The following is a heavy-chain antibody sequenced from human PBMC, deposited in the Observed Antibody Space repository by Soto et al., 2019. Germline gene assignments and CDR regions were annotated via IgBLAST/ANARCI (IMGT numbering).Heavy chain of an antibody. Sequence: PGGSLRLSCAASGFSFSNAWMNWVRQAPGKGLEWVGRIKRKTDGGTTDYAAPVKGRFSISRDDSETTLFLEMNSLQTEDTAVYYCATFSTVTTSTDYWGQGTLVTVSS. CDR2: IKRKTDGGTT. CDR3: ATFSTVTTSTDY. CDR1: GFSFSNAW. D-gene: IGHD4-17*01. V-gene: IGHV3-15*07. J-gene: IGHJ4*02.